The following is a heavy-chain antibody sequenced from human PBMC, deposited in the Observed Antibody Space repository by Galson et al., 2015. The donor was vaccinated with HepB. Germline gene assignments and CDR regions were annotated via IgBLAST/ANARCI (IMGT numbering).Heavy chain of an antibody. CDR2: ITPSGDNT. CDR1: GFTFSYYA. J-gene: IGHJ4*02. D-gene: IGHD6-19*01. CDR3: AKVFPEKTDGWYRQALYFFDS. Sequence: SLRLSFAASGFTFSYYAMAWVRQAPGKGLEWISAITPSGDNTYSADSMKGRFFISRDNSQNTLFLQMNSLRADETAIYFCAKVFPEKTDGWYRQALYFFDSWAREPGSPSPQ. V-gene: IGHV3-23*01.